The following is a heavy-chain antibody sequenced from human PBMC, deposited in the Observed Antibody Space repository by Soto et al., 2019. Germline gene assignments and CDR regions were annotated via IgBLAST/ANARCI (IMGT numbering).Heavy chain of an antibody. CDR3: ARATAAASYYYYGMDV. CDR1: GGTFSSYA. J-gene: IGHJ6*02. Sequence: SVQVSCKASGGTFSSYAISWVRQAPGQGLEWMGGIIPIFGTANYAQKFQGRVTITADESTSTAYMELSSLRSEDTAVYYCARATAAASYYYYGMDVWGQGTTVTVSS. CDR2: IIPIFGTA. D-gene: IGHD6-13*01. V-gene: IGHV1-69*13.